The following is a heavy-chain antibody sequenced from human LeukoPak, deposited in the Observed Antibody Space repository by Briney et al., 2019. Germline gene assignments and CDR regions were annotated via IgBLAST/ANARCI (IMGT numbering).Heavy chain of an antibody. D-gene: IGHD2-2*01. Sequence: PSETLSLTCAVYGGSFSGYYWSWIRQPPGKGLEWIGEINHSGSTNYNPSLKSRVTISVDTSKNQFSLKLRSVTAADRAVYYCARGRTGYQLLPTKKDYSYYYVDVWDKGTTVTVSS. CDR3: ARGRTGYQLLPTKKDYSYYYVDV. CDR2: INHSGST. J-gene: IGHJ6*03. CDR1: GGSFSGYY. V-gene: IGHV4-34*01.